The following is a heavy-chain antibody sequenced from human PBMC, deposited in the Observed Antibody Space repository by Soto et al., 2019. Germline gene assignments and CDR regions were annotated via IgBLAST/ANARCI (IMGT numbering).Heavy chain of an antibody. V-gene: IGHV1-18*01. CDR1: GYTFITIG. CDR3: VRDLDASGSYYTDY. CDR2: IIPHKGNT. Sequence: QVPLVQSGAEVKKPGASVKVSCQASGYTFITIGISWVRQAPGQGLEWMGWIIPHKGNTNYAQNFQGRFTMTPETSTSRAYMELSCLRSDDTALYYCVRDLDASGSYYTDYWCQGTLVTVSS. J-gene: IGHJ4*02. D-gene: IGHD3-10*01.